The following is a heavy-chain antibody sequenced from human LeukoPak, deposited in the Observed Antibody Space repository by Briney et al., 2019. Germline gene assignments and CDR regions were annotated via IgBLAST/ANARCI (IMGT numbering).Heavy chain of an antibody. CDR3: ARDMDSSSWSCSDAFDI. D-gene: IGHD6-13*01. Sequence: GGSLRLSCAASGFTFSSYSMNWVRQAPGKGLEWVSSISSSSSYIYYADSVKGRFTISRDNAKNSLYLQMNSLRAEDTAVYYCARDMDSSSWSCSDAFDIWGQGTMVTVSS. CDR2: ISSSSSYI. CDR1: GFTFSSYS. V-gene: IGHV3-21*01. J-gene: IGHJ3*02.